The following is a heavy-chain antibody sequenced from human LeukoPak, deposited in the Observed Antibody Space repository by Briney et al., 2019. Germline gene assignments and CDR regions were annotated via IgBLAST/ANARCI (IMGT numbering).Heavy chain of an antibody. CDR3: TRNSGWYGLS. J-gene: IGHJ1*01. CDR1: GFTLSSYE. D-gene: IGHD6-19*01. V-gene: IGHV3-23*01. Sequence: GGSLRLSCTVSGFTLSSYEMSWIRQAPGKGLEWVSSIDYDGGSGHYADSVKGRFAISRDNSNNTLFLHLNSLRGEDTAVYYCTRNSGWYGLSWGQGTLVTVSS. CDR2: IDYDGGSG.